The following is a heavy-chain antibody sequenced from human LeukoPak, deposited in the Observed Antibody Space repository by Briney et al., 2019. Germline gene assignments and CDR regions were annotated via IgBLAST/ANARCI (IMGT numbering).Heavy chain of an antibody. CDR3: ARRDYTGSYWFDS. J-gene: IGHJ5*01. D-gene: IGHD3-10*01. CDR1: GYSFPRHS. CDR2: IYPGDSDT. V-gene: IGHV5-51*01. Sequence: GESLKISCKGSGYSFPRHSIAWVRQMPGKGLGWMGIIYPGDSDTRYSPSFQGQVTISADVSISTAYLQWSSLKASDTAIYYCARRDYTGSYWFDSWGQGTLVTVSS.